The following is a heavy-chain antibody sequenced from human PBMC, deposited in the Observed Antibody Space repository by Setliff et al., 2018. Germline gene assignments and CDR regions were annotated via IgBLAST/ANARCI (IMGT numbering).Heavy chain of an antibody. CDR2: RHDNGER. D-gene: IGHD5-12*01. J-gene: IGHJ4*02. V-gene: IGHV4-59*11. Sequence: SETLSLTCTVSPGSISRHYWSWFRQAPGKGLEWIGYRHDNGERDYNPSLKSRVTVIVDTSKNQFSLRLSSVTAADTAVYYCARGGTFRYFDYWGQGTPVTVSS. CDR1: PGSISRHY. CDR3: ARGGTFRYFDY.